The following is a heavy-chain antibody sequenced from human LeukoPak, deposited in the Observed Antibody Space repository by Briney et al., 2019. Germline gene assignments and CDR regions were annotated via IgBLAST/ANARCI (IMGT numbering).Heavy chain of an antibody. V-gene: IGHV1-69*04. CDR2: IIPIFGIA. CDR3: AGGPVDGYNSYFDY. D-gene: IGHD5-24*01. Sequence: GASVKVSCKASGGTFSSYAISWVRQAPGQGLEWMGRIIPIFGIANYAQKFQGRVTITADKSTSTAYMELGSLRSEDTAVYYCAGGPVDGYNSYFDYWGQGTLATVSS. J-gene: IGHJ4*02. CDR1: GGTFSSYA.